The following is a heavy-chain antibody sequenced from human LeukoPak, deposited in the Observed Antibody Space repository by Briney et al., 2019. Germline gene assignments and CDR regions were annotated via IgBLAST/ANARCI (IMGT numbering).Heavy chain of an antibody. D-gene: IGHD6-25*01. CDR2: ITNTGRST. V-gene: IGHV3-11*04. J-gene: IGHJ4*02. CDR3: AREASGNYHVFDS. Sequence: GGSLRLSCEASGFSVSSYFMSWIRQAPGKGLEWVSYITNTGRSTNYADAAKGRFTISRDNAKQSVYLEMTDLRAEDTAVYYCAREASGNYHVFDSWGQGTLVIVSS. CDR1: GFSVSSYF.